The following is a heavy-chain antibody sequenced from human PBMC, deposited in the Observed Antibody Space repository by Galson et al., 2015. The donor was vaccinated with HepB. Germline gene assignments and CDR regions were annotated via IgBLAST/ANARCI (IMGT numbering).Heavy chain of an antibody. CDR2: IIPILGIA. D-gene: IGHD6-13*01. J-gene: IGHJ1*01. Sequence: SVKVSCKASGGTFSSYAISWVRQAPGQGLEWMGRIIPILGIANYAQKFQGRVTITADKSTSTAYMELSSLRSEDTAVYYCARDVGGGYSDVQHWGQGTLVTVSS. CDR3: ARDVGGGYSDVQH. V-gene: IGHV1-69*04. CDR1: GGTFSSYA.